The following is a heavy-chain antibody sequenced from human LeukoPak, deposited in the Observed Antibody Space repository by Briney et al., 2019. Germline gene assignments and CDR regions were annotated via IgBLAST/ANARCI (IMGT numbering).Heavy chain of an antibody. J-gene: IGHJ4*02. V-gene: IGHV4-30-2*01. CDR2: IYHSGST. Sequence: SETLSLTCAVSGGSISSGGYSWSWIRQPPGKGLEWIGYIYHSGSTYYSPSLKSRVTISVDRSKNQFSLKLSSVTAADTAVYYCARASYDGYFDYWGQGTLVTVSS. CDR3: ARASYDGYFDY. CDR1: GGSISSGGYS. D-gene: IGHD3-22*01.